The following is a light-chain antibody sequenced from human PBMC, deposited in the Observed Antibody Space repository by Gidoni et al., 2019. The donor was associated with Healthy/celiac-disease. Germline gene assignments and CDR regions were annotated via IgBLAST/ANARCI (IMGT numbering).Light chain of an antibody. Sequence: EIVMTQSPATLSVSRGERATLSCRASQSVSSNLAWYQQKPGQAPRLLIYGASTRATGIPARFSGSGSGTEFTLTISSLQSEDFAVYYCQQYNNWPLYTFGQGTKLEIK. J-gene: IGKJ2*01. CDR1: QSVSSN. V-gene: IGKV3-15*01. CDR2: GAS. CDR3: QQYNNWPLYT.